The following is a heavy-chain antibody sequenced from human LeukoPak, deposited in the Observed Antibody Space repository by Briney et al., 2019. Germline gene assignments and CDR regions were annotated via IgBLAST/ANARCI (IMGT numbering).Heavy chain of an antibody. CDR3: AKGVVRGDMNTNYYYYYGMDV. D-gene: IGHD3-10*01. Sequence: GSLRLSCAASGFTFSSYAMSWVRQAPGKGLEWVSAISGSGGSTYYADSVKGRFTISRDNSKNTLYLQMNSLRAEDTVVYYCAKGVVRGDMNTNYYYYYGMDVWGQGTTVTVSS. J-gene: IGHJ6*02. CDR1: GFTFSSYA. CDR2: ISGSGGST. V-gene: IGHV3-23*01.